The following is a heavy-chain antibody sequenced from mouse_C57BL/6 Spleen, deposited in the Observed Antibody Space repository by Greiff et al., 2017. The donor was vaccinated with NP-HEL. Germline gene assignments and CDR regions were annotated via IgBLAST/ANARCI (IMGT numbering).Heavy chain of an antibody. CDR1: GYTFTSYW. CDR3: ARRDPYYSRDY. CDR2: IDPSDSYT. J-gene: IGHJ4*01. V-gene: IGHV1-59*01. Sequence: QVQLQQPGAELVRPGTSVKLSCKASGYTFTSYWMHWVKQRPGQGLEWIGVIDPSDSYTNYNQKFKGKATLTVDTSSSTAYMQRSSLTSEDSAVDYCARRDPYYSRDYWGQGTSVTVSS.